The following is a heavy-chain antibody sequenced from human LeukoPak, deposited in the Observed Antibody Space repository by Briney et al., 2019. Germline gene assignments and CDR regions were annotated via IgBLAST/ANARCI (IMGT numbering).Heavy chain of an antibody. D-gene: IGHD3-10*01. Sequence: PGGSLRLSCAASGFTFSSYAMSWVRQAPGKGLEWVSAISGSGGSTYYADSVKGRFTISRDNSKNTLYLQMNSLRAEDTAVYYCAKDTYYYGSGSYYNADPIDYWGQGTLVTVSS. J-gene: IGHJ4*02. V-gene: IGHV3-23*01. CDR1: GFTFSSYA. CDR2: ISGSGGST. CDR3: AKDTYYYGSGSYYNADPIDY.